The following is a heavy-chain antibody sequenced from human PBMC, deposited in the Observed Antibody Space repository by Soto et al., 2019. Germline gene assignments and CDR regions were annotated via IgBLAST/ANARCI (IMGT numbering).Heavy chain of an antibody. Sequence: SETLSLTCAVYSRSFSNYHWSWIRQPPGKGLEWIGEINHSGSTNYNPSLKRRVTISVDTPKTQFSLKLSSVTAADTAVYYCARVDHGDYAANYFRGMDVWGQGTTVTVSS. D-gene: IGHD4-17*01. J-gene: IGHJ6*02. V-gene: IGHV4-34*01. CDR2: INHSGST. CDR3: ARVDHGDYAANYFRGMDV. CDR1: SRSFSNYH.